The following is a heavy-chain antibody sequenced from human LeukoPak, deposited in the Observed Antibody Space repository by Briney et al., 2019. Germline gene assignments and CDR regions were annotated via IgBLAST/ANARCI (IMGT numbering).Heavy chain of an antibody. CDR3: ARASGRITMVRGVRVYYGMDV. Sequence: ASVKVSCKASGYTFTSYDINWVRQATGQGLEWMGWMNPNSGNTGYAQKFQGRVTMTRNTSISTAYMELSSLRSEDTAVYYCARASGRITMVRGVRVYYGMDVWGQGTTVTVSS. V-gene: IGHV1-8*01. D-gene: IGHD3-10*01. J-gene: IGHJ6*02. CDR1: GYTFTSYD. CDR2: MNPNSGNT.